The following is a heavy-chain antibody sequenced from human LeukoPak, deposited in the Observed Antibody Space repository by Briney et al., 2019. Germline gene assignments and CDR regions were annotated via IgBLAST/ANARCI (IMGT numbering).Heavy chain of an antibody. V-gene: IGHV3-64*01. CDR3: ARLQVPDSEYFDY. CDR2: ISRNGGRT. Sequence: PGGSLRLSCAASGFTFSSYAMHWVRQAPGKGLEYVSAISRNGGRTYYASSVKGRFTISRDNSKNTLYLQMGSLRAEDMAVYYCARLQVPDSEYFDYWGQGTLVTVSS. D-gene: IGHD1-14*01. CDR1: GFTFSSYA. J-gene: IGHJ4*02.